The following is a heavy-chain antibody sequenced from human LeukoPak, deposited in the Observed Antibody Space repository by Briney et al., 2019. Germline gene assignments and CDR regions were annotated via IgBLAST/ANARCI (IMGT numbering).Heavy chain of an antibody. J-gene: IGHJ4*02. D-gene: IGHD3-3*01. CDR2: ISGSGGST. V-gene: IGHV3-23*01. Sequence: SGGSLRLSRAASGFTFSSYAMSWVRQAPGKGLEWVSAISGSGGSTYYADSVKGRFTISRDNSKNTLYLQMNSLRAEDTAVYYCAKANDFWSGYLGYWGQGTLVTVSS. CDR1: GFTFSSYA. CDR3: AKANDFWSGYLGY.